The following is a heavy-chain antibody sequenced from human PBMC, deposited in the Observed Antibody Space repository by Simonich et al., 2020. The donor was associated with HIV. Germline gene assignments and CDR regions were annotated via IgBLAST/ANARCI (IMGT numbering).Heavy chain of an antibody. Sequence: QVQLQQWGAGLLKPSETLSLTCAVYGGAFSDYFWSWIRQSPGKGLEWIGEINHNGKTNHRPSLKSRVTVSVDTPKNQVSLQLSSVTAADTAVYYCARGQPLRSLQRDGFDIWGQGTVVTVSS. V-gene: IGHV4-34*01. CDR1: GGAFSDYF. D-gene: IGHD3-3*01. J-gene: IGHJ3*02. CDR2: INHNGKT. CDR3: ARGQPLRSLQRDGFDI.